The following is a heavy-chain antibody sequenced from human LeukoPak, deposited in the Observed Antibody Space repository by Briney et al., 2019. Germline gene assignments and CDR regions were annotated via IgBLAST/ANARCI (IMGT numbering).Heavy chain of an antibody. Sequence: SETLSLTCTVSGGSISSSSYYWGWIRQPPGKGLEWIGSIYYSGSTYYNPSLKSRVTISVDTSKNQFSLKLSSVTAADTAVYYCARGGNWNSYYFDYWGQGSLVTVSS. J-gene: IGHJ4*02. D-gene: IGHD1-1*01. CDR3: ARGGNWNSYYFDY. CDR1: GGSISSSSYY. V-gene: IGHV4-39*07. CDR2: IYYSGST.